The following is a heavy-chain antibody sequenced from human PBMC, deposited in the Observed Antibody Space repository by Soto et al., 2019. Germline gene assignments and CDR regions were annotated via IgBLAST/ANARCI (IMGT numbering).Heavy chain of an antibody. V-gene: IGHV4-59*01. CDR1: GGSISSYY. CDR2: ISYSGST. J-gene: IGHJ5*02. D-gene: IGHD2-21*02. CDR3: ARDRLNWFDP. Sequence: SETLSLTCTVSGGSISSYYWSWIRQPPGKGLEWIGYISYSGSTNYSPSLKSRVTISVDTSKNQFSLKLSSVTAADTAVYYCARDRLNWFDPWGQGTLVTVSS.